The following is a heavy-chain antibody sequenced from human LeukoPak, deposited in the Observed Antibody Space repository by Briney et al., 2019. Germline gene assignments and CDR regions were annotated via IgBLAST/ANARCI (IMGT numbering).Heavy chain of an antibody. V-gene: IGHV4-39*07. J-gene: IGHJ4*02. CDR3: ARAPSIAARPEHFDY. CDR2: IYYSGST. CDR1: GGSISSSSYY. Sequence: SETLFLTCTVSGGSISSSSYYWGWIRQPPGKGLEWIGSIYYSGSTYYNPSLKSRVTISVDTSKNQFSLKLSSVTAADTAVYYCARAPSIAARPEHFDYWGQGTLVTVSS. D-gene: IGHD6-6*01.